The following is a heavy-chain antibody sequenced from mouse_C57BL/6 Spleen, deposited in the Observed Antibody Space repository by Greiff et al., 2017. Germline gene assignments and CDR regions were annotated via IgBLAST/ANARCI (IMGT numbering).Heavy chain of an antibody. J-gene: IGHJ1*03. D-gene: IGHD2-3*01. CDR1: GYTFSDYD. V-gene: IGHV1-15*01. CDR2: IDPETGGT. Sequence: VQLQQSGAELVRPGASVTLSCKASGYTFSDYDMHWVKQTPVHGLEWIGAIDPETGGTAYNQKFKGKAILTADKSSRTAYMELRSLTSEDSTFYYCTREGYDGYWYFDVWGTGTTGTVSS. CDR3: TREGYDGYWYFDV.